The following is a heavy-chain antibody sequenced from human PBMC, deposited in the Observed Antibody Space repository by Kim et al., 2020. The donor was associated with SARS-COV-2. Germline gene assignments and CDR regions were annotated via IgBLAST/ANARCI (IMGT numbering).Heavy chain of an antibody. CDR1: GFTFNTYG. Sequence: GGSLRLSCAASGFTFNTYGMHWVRQAPGKGLEWVAVISYDGSNKYYADSVKGRFTISRDNSKNTLYLQMNSLRIEDTAVYYCAKSFSGHNFGYDYWGQRTLLTVSS. J-gene: IGHJ4*02. D-gene: IGHD1-26*01. CDR2: ISYDGSNK. V-gene: IGHV3-30*18. CDR3: AKSFSGHNFGYDY.